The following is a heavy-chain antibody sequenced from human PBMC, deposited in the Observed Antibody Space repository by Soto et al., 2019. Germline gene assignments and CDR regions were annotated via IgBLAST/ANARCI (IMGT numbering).Heavy chain of an antibody. D-gene: IGHD6-6*01. J-gene: IGHJ5*02. CDR1: GGSISSYY. CDR2: IYYSGST. V-gene: IGHV4-59*01. CDR3: ARGSTSTYSSSSHYRFDP. Sequence: SETLSLTCTVSGGSISSYYWSWIRQPPGKGLEWIGYIYYSGSTNYNPSLKSRVTISVDTSKNQFSLKLSSVTAADTAVYYCARGSTSTYSSSSHYRFDPWGQGTLVTVSS.